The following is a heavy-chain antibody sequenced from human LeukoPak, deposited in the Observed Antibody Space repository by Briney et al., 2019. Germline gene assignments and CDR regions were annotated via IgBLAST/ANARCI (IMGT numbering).Heavy chain of an antibody. D-gene: IGHD2-15*01. Sequence: GASGKVSCKASGYTFTGYYMHWVRQAPGQGLEWMGWINPNSGGTNYAQKFQGRVTMTRDTSISTAYMELSRLRSDDTAVYYCARERTLTSCYDYWGQGTLVTVSS. CDR3: ARERTLTSCYDY. J-gene: IGHJ4*02. CDR1: GYTFTGYY. CDR2: INPNSGGT. V-gene: IGHV1-2*02.